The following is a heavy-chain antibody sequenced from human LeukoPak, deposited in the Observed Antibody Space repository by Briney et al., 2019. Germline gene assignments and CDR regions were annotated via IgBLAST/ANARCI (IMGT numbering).Heavy chain of an antibody. Sequence: ASVKVSCKASGYTFTSYDINWVRQATGQGLEWMGWMNPNSGNTGYARKFQGRVTMTRNTSISTAYMELSSLRSEDTAVYYCARKMERPRYYYYYYYMDVWGKGTTVTISS. CDR1: GYTFTSYD. V-gene: IGHV1-8*01. D-gene: IGHD5-24*01. CDR2: MNPNSGNT. J-gene: IGHJ6*03. CDR3: ARKMERPRYYYYYYYMDV.